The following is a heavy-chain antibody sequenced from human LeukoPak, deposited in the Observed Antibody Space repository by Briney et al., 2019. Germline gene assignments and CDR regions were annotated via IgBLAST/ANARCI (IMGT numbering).Heavy chain of an antibody. J-gene: IGHJ4*02. V-gene: IGHV1-18*01. Sequence: ASVTVSLTASVYTFTIYGISWVRQAPGQGREWMGWISAYNGNTNYAQKLQGRVTITTDTSTSTAYMELRSLRSDDPAVYYCARDLAYIVVVPAAIGYWRQGTLLSVSS. CDR3: ARDLAYIVVVPAAIGY. D-gene: IGHD2-2*02. CDR1: VYTFTIYG. CDR2: ISAYNGNT.